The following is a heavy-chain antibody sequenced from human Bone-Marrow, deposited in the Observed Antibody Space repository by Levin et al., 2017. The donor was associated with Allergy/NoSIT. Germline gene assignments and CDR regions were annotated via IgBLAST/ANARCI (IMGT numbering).Heavy chain of an antibody. D-gene: IGHD6-13*01. V-gene: IGHV4-30-4*08. CDR2: VYYSGFT. Sequence: LRLSCSVSGGSISSGDDYWTWIRQSPGKGLEWIGNVYYSGFTYYNPSLKSRVSMSADTSKNQFSLNLRSVTAADTAVYYCASSIAAADWGQGTLVTVSS. CDR1: GGSISSGDDY. CDR3: ASSIAAAD. J-gene: IGHJ4*02.